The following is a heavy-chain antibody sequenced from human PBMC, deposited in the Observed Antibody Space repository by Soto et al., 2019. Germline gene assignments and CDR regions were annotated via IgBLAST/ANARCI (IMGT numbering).Heavy chain of an antibody. V-gene: IGHV4-4*07. CDR3: ARGEDAFFYYGLDV. J-gene: IGHJ6*02. CDR1: GGCMSSYY. CDR2: IYTSGST. Sequence: ETLSLTCTDSGGCMSSYYWSWIRQPAGKGLEWIGRIYTSGSTNYNPSLKSRVTMSVDTSKSQFSLKLTSVTAADTAVYYCARGEDAFFYYGLDVWGQGITVTVSS.